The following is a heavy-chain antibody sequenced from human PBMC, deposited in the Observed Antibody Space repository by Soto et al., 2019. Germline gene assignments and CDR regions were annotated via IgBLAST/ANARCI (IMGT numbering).Heavy chain of an antibody. CDR2: IYYSGST. D-gene: IGHD2-2*02. CDR3: ARYTLATFDY. J-gene: IGHJ4*02. CDR1: GGSISSYY. Sequence: SETLSLTCTVSGGSISSYYWSWIRQPPGRGLGWIGYIYYSGSTNYNPSLKSRVTISVDTSKNQFSLKLSSVTAADTAVYYYARYTLATFDYWGQGTLVTVSS. V-gene: IGHV4-59*01.